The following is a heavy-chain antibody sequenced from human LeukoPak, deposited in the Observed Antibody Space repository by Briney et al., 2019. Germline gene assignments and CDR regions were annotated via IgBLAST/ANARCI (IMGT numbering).Heavy chain of an antibody. Sequence: GGSLRLSCAASGFIFSDYYMSWIRQAPGKGLEGVSYMSGSGTTIYYADSVQCRFNISRDNAKNSLYLQMNSLRAEDTAVYHCARDYYDSSGYFVGAFDIWGQGTLVTVSS. CDR1: GFIFSDYY. CDR3: ARDYYDSSGYFVGAFDI. V-gene: IGHV3-11*01. J-gene: IGHJ3*02. D-gene: IGHD3-22*01. CDR2: MSGSGTTI.